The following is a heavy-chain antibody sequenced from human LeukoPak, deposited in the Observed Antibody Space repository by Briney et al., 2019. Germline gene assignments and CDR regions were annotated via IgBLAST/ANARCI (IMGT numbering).Heavy chain of an antibody. Sequence: PSETLSLTCTVSGGSISSSSYYWGWIRQPPGKGLEWIGSIYYSGSTYYNPSLKSRVTISVDTSKNQFSLKLSSVTAADTAVYYCARQIVFSGVTTDNWFDPWGQGTLVTVSS. J-gene: IGHJ5*02. V-gene: IGHV4-39*01. CDR3: ARQIVFSGVTTDNWFDP. CDR1: GGSISSSSYY. D-gene: IGHD4-17*01. CDR2: IYYSGST.